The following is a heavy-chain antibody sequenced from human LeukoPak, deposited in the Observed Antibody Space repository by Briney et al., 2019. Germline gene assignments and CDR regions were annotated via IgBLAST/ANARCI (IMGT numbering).Heavy chain of an antibody. J-gene: IGHJ2*01. CDR2: ISYDGSNK. Sequence: GGSLRLSCAGSGFTFSSYAMHWVRQAPGKGLEWVAVISYDGSNKYYADSVKGRFTISRDNSKNTLYLQMNSLRAEDTAVYYCARVVGYYGSGSYWGNWYFDLWGRGTLVTVSS. V-gene: IGHV3-30*04. CDR3: ARVVGYYGSGSYWGNWYFDL. D-gene: IGHD3-10*01. CDR1: GFTFSSYA.